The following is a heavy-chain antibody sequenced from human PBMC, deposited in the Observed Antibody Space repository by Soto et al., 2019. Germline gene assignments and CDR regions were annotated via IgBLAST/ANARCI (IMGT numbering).Heavy chain of an antibody. J-gene: IGHJ4*02. CDR1: GFTVSTNH. D-gene: IGHD6-6*01. V-gene: IGHV3-66*01. CDR3: TKGISPRVSAADY. CDR2: IKSGGDT. Sequence: EVQLVESGGGLGQPGGSVRLSCEASGFTVSTNHVNWVRQAAGKGLEWVSVIKSGGDTYYADAVKVRSTISRDNSKNTLYLQMNSLSTEHTSLFFCTKGISPRVSAADYWGQGTLVTVSS.